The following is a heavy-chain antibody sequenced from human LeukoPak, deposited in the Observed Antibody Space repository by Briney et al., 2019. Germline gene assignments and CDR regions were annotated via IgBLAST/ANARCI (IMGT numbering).Heavy chain of an antibody. CDR1: GFASSSQA. Sequence: PGGSLRLSCAASGFASSSQAMGWVRQAPGKGLEWVSVISDSGSLTYYADSVKGRFTISRDNSKKTLFLQLNSLRAEDTAVYYCAKDARRTNGWYYFDYWGQGALVTVSS. CDR2: ISDSGSLT. D-gene: IGHD6-19*01. J-gene: IGHJ4*02. CDR3: AKDARRTNGWYYFDY. V-gene: IGHV3-23*01.